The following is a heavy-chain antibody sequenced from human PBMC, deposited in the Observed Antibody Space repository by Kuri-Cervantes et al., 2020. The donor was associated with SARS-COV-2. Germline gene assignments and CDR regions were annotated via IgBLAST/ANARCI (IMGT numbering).Heavy chain of an antibody. V-gene: IGHV1-8*02. D-gene: IGHD6-19*01. Sequence: ASVKVSCKASGYTFTSYDINWVRQATGQGLEWMGWISGYSGNTDYAQRFQDRVILTRDTYTGTAYMELSSLRSEDTAVYYCARSRYSSGWYYPDYWGQGTLVTVSS. CDR3: ARSRYSSGWYYPDY. J-gene: IGHJ4*02. CDR2: ISGYSGNT. CDR1: GYTFTSYD.